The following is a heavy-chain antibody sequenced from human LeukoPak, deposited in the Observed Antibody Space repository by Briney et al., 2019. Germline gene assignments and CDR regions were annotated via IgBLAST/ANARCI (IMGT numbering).Heavy chain of an antibody. CDR2: IKRRTDGGTT. Sequence: GGSLRLSCAASGFTFSNAWMSCVRQAPGKGLEWVGRIKRRTDGGTTDYAAPVKGRFTISRDDSKNTLYLQVNSLKTEDTAVYYCTTEGYSYGYNAFDIWGQGTMVTVSS. CDR1: GFTFSNAW. V-gene: IGHV3-15*01. D-gene: IGHD5-18*01. J-gene: IGHJ3*02. CDR3: TTEGYSYGYNAFDI.